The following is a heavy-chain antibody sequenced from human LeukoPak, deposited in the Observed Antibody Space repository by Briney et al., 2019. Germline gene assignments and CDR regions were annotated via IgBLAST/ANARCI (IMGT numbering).Heavy chain of an antibody. J-gene: IGHJ4*02. CDR3: ARDRLGPSFSVSHFDL. D-gene: IGHD3-3*02. Sequence: GGSLGLSCATSGFTFVDYGLSWVRRAPGKGLEWLCAINYNGAITDYADSVKGRFTISRDNAKNSLYLRMDSLRAEDTALYYCARDRLGPSFSVSHFDLWGQGTLVTVSS. V-gene: IGHV3-20*04. CDR1: GFTFVDYG. CDR2: INYNGAIT.